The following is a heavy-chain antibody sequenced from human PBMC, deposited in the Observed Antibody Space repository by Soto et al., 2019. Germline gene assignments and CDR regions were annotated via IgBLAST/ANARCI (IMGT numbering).Heavy chain of an antibody. D-gene: IGHD3-10*01. CDR2: INPNSGGT. J-gene: IGHJ5*02. V-gene: IGHV1-2*02. Sequence: ASVKIFCKASGSTFTGYYVHWVRHAPGQEREWMGWINPNSGGTNYAEKFQGRVTMTRDTSISTAYMELSRLRSDDTAVYYCARDPSISMVRADRREGNWFDPWGQGTLVTVSS. CDR3: ARDPSISMVRADRREGNWFDP. CDR1: GSTFTGYY.